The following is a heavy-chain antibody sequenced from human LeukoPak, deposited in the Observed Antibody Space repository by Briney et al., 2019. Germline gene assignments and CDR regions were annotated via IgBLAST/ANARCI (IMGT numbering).Heavy chain of an antibody. CDR1: GFTFSSYW. Sequence: GGSLRLSCAASGFTFSSYWMHWVRQGPGKELTWVSHINSDGTTTNYADSVKGRFTISRDNAKDTLYLQMNSLRVEDTAVYYCARFSSGWSPSGFDYWGQGTLVTVSS. D-gene: IGHD6-19*01. V-gene: IGHV3-74*01. CDR2: INSDGTTT. J-gene: IGHJ4*02. CDR3: ARFSSGWSPSGFDY.